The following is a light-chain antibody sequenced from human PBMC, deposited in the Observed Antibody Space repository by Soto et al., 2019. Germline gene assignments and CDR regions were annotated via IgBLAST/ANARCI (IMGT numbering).Light chain of an antibody. CDR3: QQYGSSRTWT. V-gene: IGKV3-20*01. CDR2: GAS. CDR1: QSVSSSY. J-gene: IGKJ1*01. Sequence: EIVLTQSPGTLSLSPGERATLSCRASQSVSSSYLAWYQQKPRQAPRLLIYGASSRATGIPDRFSGSGSGTDFTLTISRREPEDFAVFYCQQYGSSRTWTFGQGTKVEIK.